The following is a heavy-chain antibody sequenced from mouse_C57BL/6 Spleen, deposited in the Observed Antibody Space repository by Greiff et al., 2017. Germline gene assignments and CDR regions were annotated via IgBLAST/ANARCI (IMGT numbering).Heavy chain of an antibody. J-gene: IGHJ4*01. CDR2: IWSGGST. Sequence: VHLVESGPGLVQPSPSLSITCTVSGFSLTSYGVHWVRQSPGQGLEWLGVIWSGGSTDYNAAFISSLSSSKDNSKSQVFFKMNSLQADDTAIYYGARTDYDYLDDMDDWGQGTSVTVSS. CDR1: GFSLTSYG. CDR3: ARTDYDYLDDMDD. V-gene: IGHV2-2*01. D-gene: IGHD2-4*01.